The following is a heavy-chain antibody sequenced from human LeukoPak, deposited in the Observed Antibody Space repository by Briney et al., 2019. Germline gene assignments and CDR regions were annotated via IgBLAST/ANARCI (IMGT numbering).Heavy chain of an antibody. V-gene: IGHV3-21*01. D-gene: IGHD2-2*01. CDR1: GFTFSSYS. CDR3: ARDLEVGYCSSTSCQFYGMDV. J-gene: IGHJ6*02. CDR2: ISSSSYI. Sequence: GGSLRLSCAASGFTFSSYSMNWVRQAPGKGLEWVTSISSSSYIYYADSVKGRFTISRDNAKNSLYLQMNSLRAEDTAVYYCARDLEVGYCSSTSCQFYGMDVWGQGTTVTVSS.